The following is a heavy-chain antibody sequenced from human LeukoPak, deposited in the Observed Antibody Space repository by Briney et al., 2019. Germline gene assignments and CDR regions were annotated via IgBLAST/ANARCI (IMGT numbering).Heavy chain of an antibody. Sequence: SETLSLTCTVSGGSISSSSYYWGWVRQPPGKGLEWIGSMHYSRSTYYNPSLKSRVTISVDTSKNQFSLKLSSVTAADTAVYYCAGGPQWLAHTYWGQGTLVTVSS. J-gene: IGHJ4*02. CDR1: GGSISSSSYY. CDR3: AGGPQWLAHTY. V-gene: IGHV4-39*07. D-gene: IGHD6-19*01. CDR2: MHYSRST.